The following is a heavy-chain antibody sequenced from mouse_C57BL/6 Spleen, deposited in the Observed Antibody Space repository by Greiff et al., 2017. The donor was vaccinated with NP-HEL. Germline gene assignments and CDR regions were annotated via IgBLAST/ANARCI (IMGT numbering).Heavy chain of an antibody. J-gene: IGHJ2*01. CDR3: ARSNWDSYFDD. CDR2: ISSGSSTI. V-gene: IGHV5-17*01. Sequence: EVMLVESGGGLVKPGGSLKLSCAASGFTFSDYGMHWVRQAPEKGLEWVAYISSGSSTIYYADTVKGRFTISRDNAKNTLFLQMTSLSAEDTAMYYCARSNWDSYFDDWGQGTTLTVSS. CDR1: GFTFSDYG. D-gene: IGHD4-1*01.